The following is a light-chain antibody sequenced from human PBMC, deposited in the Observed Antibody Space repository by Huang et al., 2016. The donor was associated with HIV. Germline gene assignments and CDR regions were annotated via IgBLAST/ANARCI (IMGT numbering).Light chain of an antibody. J-gene: IGKJ5*01. V-gene: IGKV1-NL1*01. CDR2: ATS. CDR1: QDISNS. CDR3: QQYYITPPIA. Sequence: DIQMTQSPSSLFASVGDRVTITCRASQDISNSLAWYQQKPGKAPKLLLFATSRLEGGVPSRFSGGGSGTDYTLTISSLQPEDFATYYCQQYYITPPIAFGQGTRLEI.